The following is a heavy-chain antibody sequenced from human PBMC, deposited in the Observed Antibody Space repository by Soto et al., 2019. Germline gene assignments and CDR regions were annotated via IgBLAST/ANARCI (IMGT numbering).Heavy chain of an antibody. V-gene: IGHV1-18*01. J-gene: IGHJ3*02. D-gene: IGHD3-16*02. Sequence: QVQLVQSGAEVKKPGASVKVSCKASGYTFTSYGISWVRQAPGQGLEWMGWISAYNGNTNYAQKLQGRVTMTTDTYASTAYMELRSLRSDDTAVYYCARGPMITFGGVIATDAFDIWGQGTMVTVSS. CDR1: GYTFTSYG. CDR3: ARGPMITFGGVIATDAFDI. CDR2: ISAYNGNT.